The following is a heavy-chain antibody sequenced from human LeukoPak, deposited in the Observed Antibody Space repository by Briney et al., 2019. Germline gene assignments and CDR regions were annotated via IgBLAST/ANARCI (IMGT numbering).Heavy chain of an antibody. CDR2: INSDGSST. J-gene: IGHJ4*02. CDR3: AKGGATVIDY. D-gene: IGHD4-17*01. Sequence: GGSLRLSCAASGFTFSNYWMHWVRQAPGKGLVWVSRINSDGSSTTSADSVKGRFTISRDNAKNTLYLQRNSLRAEDTAAYYCAKGGATVIDYWGQGTLVTVSS. CDR1: GFTFSNYW. V-gene: IGHV3-74*01.